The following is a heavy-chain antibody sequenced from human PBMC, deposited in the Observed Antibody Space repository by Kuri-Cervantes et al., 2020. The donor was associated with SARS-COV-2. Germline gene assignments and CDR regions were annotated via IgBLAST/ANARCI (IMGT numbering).Heavy chain of an antibody. CDR3: ALGYWGSGYPRYYYYMDV. Sequence: SVKVSCKASGGTFSSYAVSWLRQAPGQGLEWMGGIIPIFGTPNYAPKFQGRVTITADESTSTAYMELSSLRSEDTAVYYCALGYWGSGYPRYYYYMDVWGKGTTVTVSS. D-gene: IGHD3-22*01. CDR1: GGTFSSYA. CDR2: IIPIFGTP. J-gene: IGHJ6*03. V-gene: IGHV1-69*13.